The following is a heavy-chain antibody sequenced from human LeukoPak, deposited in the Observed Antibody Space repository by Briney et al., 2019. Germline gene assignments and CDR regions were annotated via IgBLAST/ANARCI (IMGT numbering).Heavy chain of an antibody. V-gene: IGHV3-30-3*01. D-gene: IGHD3-22*01. CDR3: ARDRYYYDSSGYSYDAFDI. CDR1: GFTFSSYA. J-gene: IGHJ3*02. CDR2: ISYDGSNK. Sequence: PGGSLRLSCAASGFTFSSYAMHWVRQAPGKGLEWVAVISYDGSNKYYADSVKGRFTISRDNSKNTLYLQMNSLRAEDTAVYYCARDRYYYDSSGYSYDAFDIWGQGTMVTVSS.